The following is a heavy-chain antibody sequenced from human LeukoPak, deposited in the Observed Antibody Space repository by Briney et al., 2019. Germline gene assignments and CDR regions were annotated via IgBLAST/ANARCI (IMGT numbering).Heavy chain of an antibody. J-gene: IGHJ4*02. D-gene: IGHD6-19*01. V-gene: IGHV3-53*01. CDR1: GFTVSSTY. CDR2: IYSDDTT. Sequence: PGGSLRLSCAASGFTVSSTYMSWVRQAPGKGLEWVSVIYSDDTTYNADSVKGRFTISRDNSKNTLYLQMNSLRAEDTAVYFCARAAGSGWPGIFDYWGQGTLVTVFS. CDR3: ARAAGSGWPGIFDY.